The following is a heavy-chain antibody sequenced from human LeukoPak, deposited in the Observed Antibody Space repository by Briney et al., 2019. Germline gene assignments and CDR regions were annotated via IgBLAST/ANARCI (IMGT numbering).Heavy chain of an antibody. CDR1: GGSISSYY. CDR2: IHYSGST. D-gene: IGHD3-9*01. J-gene: IGHJ4*02. V-gene: IGHV4-59*01. CDR3: ARFEGSFDY. Sequence: PSETLSLTCTVSGGSISSYYWSWIRQPPGKALEWIGYIHYSGSTNYNPSLKSRVTISVDTSKNQFSLRLTSVTAADTAVYYCARFEGSFDYWGQGTLVNVSS.